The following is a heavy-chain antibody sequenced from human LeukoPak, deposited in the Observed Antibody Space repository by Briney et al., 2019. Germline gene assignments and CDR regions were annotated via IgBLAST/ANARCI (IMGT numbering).Heavy chain of an antibody. V-gene: IGHV3-30*03. CDR2: ISYDGSNK. D-gene: IGHD3-22*01. J-gene: IGHJ4*02. CDR3: ARYRSGYYDY. CDR1: GFVFSNSD. Sequence: PGGSLRLSCAVSGFVFSNSDMYWVRQAPGKGLEWVAVISYDGSNKYYADSVKGRFTISRDNSKNTLYLQMNSLRAEDTAVYYCARYRSGYYDYWGQGTLVTVSS.